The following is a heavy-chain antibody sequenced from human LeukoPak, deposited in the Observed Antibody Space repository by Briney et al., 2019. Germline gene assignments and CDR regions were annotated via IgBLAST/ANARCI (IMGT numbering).Heavy chain of an antibody. D-gene: IGHD5-18*01. CDR2: IKGDGSST. J-gene: IGHJ4*02. V-gene: IGHV3-74*01. CDR1: GFTFSSYW. CDR3: ARDGYSFGHDFDY. Sequence: PGGSLRLSCAASGFTFSSYWMHWVRHTPGKGLVWVSRIKGDGSSTSYADSVKGRFTISRDNAKNTLYLQMNSLRAEDRAVYYCARDGYSFGHDFDYWGQGTLVTVSS.